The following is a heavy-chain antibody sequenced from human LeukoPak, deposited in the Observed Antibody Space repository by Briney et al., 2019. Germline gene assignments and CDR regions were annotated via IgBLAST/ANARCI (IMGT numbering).Heavy chain of an antibody. CDR3: AKSNRRLLHYYYYYYMDV. CDR2: IYYSGST. CDR1: GGSISSGDYY. D-gene: IGHD2-15*01. J-gene: IGHJ6*03. V-gene: IGHV4-30-4*08. Sequence: PSETLSLTCTVSGGSISSGDYYWSWIRQPPGKGLEWIGYIYYSGSTYYNPSLKSRVTISVDTSKNQSSLKLSSVTAADTAVYCCAKSNRRLLHYYYYYYMDVWGKGTTVTVSS.